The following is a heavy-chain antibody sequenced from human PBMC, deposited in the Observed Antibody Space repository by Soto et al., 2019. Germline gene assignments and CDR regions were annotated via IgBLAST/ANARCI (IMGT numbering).Heavy chain of an antibody. V-gene: IGHV3-30*18. Sequence: GGSLRLSCAASGFTFSSYGMHWVRQAPGKGLEWVAVISYDGSNKYYADSVKGRFTISRDNSKNTLYLQMNSLRAEDTAVYYCAKSVDRDGYNSILHYWGQGTLVTVSS. J-gene: IGHJ4*02. D-gene: IGHD5-12*01. CDR1: GFTFSSYG. CDR3: AKSVDRDGYNSILHY. CDR2: ISYDGSNK.